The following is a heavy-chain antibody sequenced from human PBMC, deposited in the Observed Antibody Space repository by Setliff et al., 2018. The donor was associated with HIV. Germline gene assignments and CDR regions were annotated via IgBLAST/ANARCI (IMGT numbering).Heavy chain of an antibody. Sequence: SETLSLTCTVSGGSISSNNYFWGWIRQPPEKGLEWIGSIYYSGSTYYNPSLKSRVTISIDTSRNQFSLKPTSVTAADTAMYYCARRHTAFDPWGQGTLVTVSS. V-gene: IGHV4-39*01. J-gene: IGHJ5*02. CDR3: ARRHTAFDP. CDR1: GGSISSNNYF. D-gene: IGHD5-18*01. CDR2: IYYSGST.